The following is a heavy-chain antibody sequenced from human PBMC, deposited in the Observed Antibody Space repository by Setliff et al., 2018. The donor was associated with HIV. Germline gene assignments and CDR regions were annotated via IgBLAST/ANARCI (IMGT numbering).Heavy chain of an antibody. CDR2: IYHRGGT. Sequence: SETLSLTCAVYGVYGVSRDGYYWSWIRQPPGKGLEWIGEIYHRGGTTYNPSLKSRVTISADTSKSQFSLTLTSVTAADTAVYYCARAPPGIQNDAFDVWGQGTMVTVSS. CDR3: ARAPPGIQNDAFDV. J-gene: IGHJ3*01. V-gene: IGHV4-34*01. CDR1: GVSRDGYY.